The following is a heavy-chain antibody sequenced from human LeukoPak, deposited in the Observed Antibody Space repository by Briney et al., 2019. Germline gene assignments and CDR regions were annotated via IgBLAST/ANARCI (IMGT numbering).Heavy chain of an antibody. J-gene: IGHJ3*02. CDR3: ARSANAFDI. CDR1: GGSVSGYY. Sequence: SETLSLACAVSGGSVSGYYWSWIRQPPGKGPEWIGKISHSGSTNYNPSLKSRVTISVDTSTNQFSLNLSSVTAADTAVYYCARSANAFDIWGQGTMVTVSS. CDR2: ISHSGST. V-gene: IGHV4-34*01.